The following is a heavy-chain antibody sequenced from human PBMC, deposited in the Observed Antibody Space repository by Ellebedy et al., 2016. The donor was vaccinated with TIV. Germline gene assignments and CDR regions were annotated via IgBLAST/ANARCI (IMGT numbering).Heavy chain of an antibody. CDR2: ISWDGGST. V-gene: IGHV3-43D*03. CDR1: GFTFDDYA. D-gene: IGHD6-19*01. CDR3: AKDSSGWYGAGYFDY. Sequence: GGSLRLSCAASGFTFDDYAMHWVRQAPGKGLEWVSLISWDGGSTYYADSVKGRFTISRDNSKNSLYLQMNSLRAEDTALYYCAKDSSGWYGAGYFDYWGQGTLVTVSS. J-gene: IGHJ4*02.